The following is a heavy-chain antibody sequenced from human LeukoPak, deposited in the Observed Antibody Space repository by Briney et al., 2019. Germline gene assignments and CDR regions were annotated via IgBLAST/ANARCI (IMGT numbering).Heavy chain of an antibody. CDR1: GFTFSSYE. CDR3: ARMTYGDYGYFDY. V-gene: IGHV3-48*01. D-gene: IGHD4-17*01. J-gene: IGHJ4*02. CDR2: ISSSSSTI. Sequence: GGSLRLSCAASGFTFSSYEMNWVRQAPGKGLEWVSYISSSSSTIYYADSVKGRFTISRDSAKNSLYLQMNSLRAEDTAVYYCARMTYGDYGYFDYWGQGTLATVSS.